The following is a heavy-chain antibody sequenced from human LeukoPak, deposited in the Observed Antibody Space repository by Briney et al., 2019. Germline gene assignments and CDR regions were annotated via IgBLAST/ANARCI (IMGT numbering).Heavy chain of an antibody. CDR3: AKAGNGFGY. V-gene: IGHV3-7*01. J-gene: IGHJ4*02. Sequence: PGGSLRLSCAASGFTFSSNWMSWVRQAPGKGLEWVANIKQDGTEENYVDSVKGRFTISRDNAKNSLYLQMNSLRAEDTAVYYCAKAGNGFGYWGQGALVTVSS. CDR2: IKQDGTEE. CDR1: GFTFSSNW. D-gene: IGHD2-8*01.